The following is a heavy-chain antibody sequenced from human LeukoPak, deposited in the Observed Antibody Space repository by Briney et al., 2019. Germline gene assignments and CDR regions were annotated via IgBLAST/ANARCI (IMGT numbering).Heavy chain of an antibody. J-gene: IGHJ5*02. D-gene: IGHD5-12*01. CDR2: IHPNIGTT. CDR1: GYTFNTHY. V-gene: IGHV1-46*02. Sequence: ASVKVSCKASGYTFNTHYMHWVRQAPGQGLEWMGIIHPNIGTTNYAQKFRGRVTMTRDMATSTDYMEVSSLRSEDTAVYYCARDNSVGDSAWWFDPWGQGTLVTVSS. CDR3: ARDNSVGDSAWWFDP.